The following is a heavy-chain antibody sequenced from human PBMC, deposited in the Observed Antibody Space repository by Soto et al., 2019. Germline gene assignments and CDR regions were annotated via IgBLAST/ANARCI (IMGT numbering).Heavy chain of an antibody. Sequence: PGGSFRLSCAASGFTFSSYSMNWVRQAPGKGLEWVSSISSSSSYIYYADSVKGRFTISRDNAKNSLYLQMNSLRAEDTAVYYCAQQTSSGSYFYWGQGTLVTVSS. CDR2: ISSSSSYI. D-gene: IGHD1-26*01. CDR3: AQQTSSGSYFY. CDR1: GFTFSSYS. J-gene: IGHJ4*02. V-gene: IGHV3-21*01.